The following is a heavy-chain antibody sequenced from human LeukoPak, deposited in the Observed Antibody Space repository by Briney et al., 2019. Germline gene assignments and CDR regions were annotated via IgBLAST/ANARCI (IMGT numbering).Heavy chain of an antibody. CDR2: IPYDGSSK. D-gene: IGHD3-9*01. CDR1: GFTFSSYG. V-gene: IGHV3-30*19. J-gene: IGHJ4*02. CDR3: AREDVLTGYVRGVDH. Sequence: GGPLRLSCAASGFTFSSYGMHWVRQAPGKGLKWVSFIPYDGSSKYHADSVKGRFTISRDNSENMLYLQMNSLRAKDTAVYYCAREDVLTGYVRGVDHWGQGTLVTVSS.